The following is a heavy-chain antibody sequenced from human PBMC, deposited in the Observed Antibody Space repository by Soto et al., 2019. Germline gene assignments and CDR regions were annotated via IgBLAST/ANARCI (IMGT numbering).Heavy chain of an antibody. CDR3: ARGIATGQLDP. J-gene: IGHJ5*02. D-gene: IGHD2-15*01. Sequence: KVSCKASGYTFTRYTMNWVRQAPGQRLEWMGWINPDNGNTKSSQKFQDRVIITRDTSASTAYMDLSSLRSEDTAVYYCARGIATGQLDPWGQGTLVTVSS. V-gene: IGHV1-3*01. CDR1: GYTFTRYT. CDR2: INPDNGNT.